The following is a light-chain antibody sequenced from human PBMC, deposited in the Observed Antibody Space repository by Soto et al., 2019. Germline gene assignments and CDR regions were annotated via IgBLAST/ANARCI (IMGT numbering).Light chain of an antibody. CDR1: SSDVGGYNY. Sequence: QSALTQPASVSGSPGQSITISCTGTSSDVGGYNYVSWYQQHPGKAPKLMIYEVSNRPSGVSNRFSGSKSGNTASLTISALQAEDEADYYCCSHAGRNTYVFGTGTKLSVL. CDR3: CSHAGRNTYV. CDR2: EVS. J-gene: IGLJ1*01. V-gene: IGLV2-14*01.